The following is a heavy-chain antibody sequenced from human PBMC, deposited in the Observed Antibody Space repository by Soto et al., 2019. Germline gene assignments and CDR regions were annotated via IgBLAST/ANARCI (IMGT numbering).Heavy chain of an antibody. CDR3: ARTWRSGGSCYLEY. D-gene: IGHD2-15*01. CDR2: VSVPSGDT. V-gene: IGHV1-18*01. Sequence: QVQLVQSGAEVKKPGASVKVSCKASGYSFSSFGISWVRQVPGQGLEWVGWVSVPSGDTISAQNFQGRVAVTTDTSTSTAYMEVGSLRSDDTAVYYCARTWRSGGSCYLEYWGEGTLVIVSS. CDR1: GYSFSSFG. J-gene: IGHJ4*02.